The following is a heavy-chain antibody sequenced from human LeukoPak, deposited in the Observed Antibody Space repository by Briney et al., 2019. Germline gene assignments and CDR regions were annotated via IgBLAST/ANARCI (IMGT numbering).Heavy chain of an antibody. V-gene: IGHV4-39*02. CDR3: ARSYSNSSPYNWFDP. Sequence: PSETLSLTCTVSGGSISSSSYYWGWIRQPPGKGLEWIGSIYYSGSTYYNPSLKSPVTISVDTSKNHFSLKLSSVTAADTAVYYCARSYSNSSPYNWFDPWGQGTLVTVSS. J-gene: IGHJ5*02. D-gene: IGHD6-13*01. CDR2: IYYSGST. CDR1: GGSISSSSYY.